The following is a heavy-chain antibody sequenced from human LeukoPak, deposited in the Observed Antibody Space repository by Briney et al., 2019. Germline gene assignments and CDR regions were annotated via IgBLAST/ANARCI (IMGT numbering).Heavy chain of an antibody. J-gene: IGHJ5*02. CDR1: GGSFSGYY. D-gene: IGHD3-10*01. Sequence: SETLSLTCAVYGGSFSGYYWSWIRQPPGKGLEWIGEINHSGSTNYNPSPKSRVTISVDTSKNQFSLKLSSVTAADTAVYYCARVRFYYYGSGSYYGYNAQKLNWFGPWGQGTLVTVSS. CDR3: ARVRFYYYGSGSYYGYNAQKLNWFGP. CDR2: INHSGST. V-gene: IGHV4-34*01.